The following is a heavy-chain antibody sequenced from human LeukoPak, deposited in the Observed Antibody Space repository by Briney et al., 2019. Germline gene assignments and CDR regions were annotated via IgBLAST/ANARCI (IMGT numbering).Heavy chain of an antibody. V-gene: IGHV3-30-3*01. CDR3: ARGGQLDY. J-gene: IGHJ4*02. Sequence: GSLRLSCAASGFTFSSYAVHWVRPAPGKGLEWVAVISYDGSNKYYADSVKGRFTISRDNSKNTLYLQMNSLRAEDTAVYYCARGGQLDYWGQGTLVTVSS. CDR1: GFTFSSYA. CDR2: ISYDGSNK. D-gene: IGHD2-2*01.